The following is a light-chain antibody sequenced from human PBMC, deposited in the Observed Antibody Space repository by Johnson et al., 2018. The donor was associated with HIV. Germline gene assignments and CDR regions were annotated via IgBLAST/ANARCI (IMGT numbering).Light chain of an antibody. J-gene: IGLJ1*01. Sequence: QSVLTQPPSASAAPGQKVTISCSGSSSNIGNNYVSWYQQLPGTAPKVLIYDNNKRPSGIPDRFSGSKSGTSATLGITGLQTGDEADYYCGTWDSGLNTYVFGTGTKVTAL. CDR3: GTWDSGLNTYV. CDR2: DNN. CDR1: SSNIGNNY. V-gene: IGLV1-51*01.